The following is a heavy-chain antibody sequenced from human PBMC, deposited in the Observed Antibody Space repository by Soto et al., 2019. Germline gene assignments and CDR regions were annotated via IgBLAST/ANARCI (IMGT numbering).Heavy chain of an antibody. Sequence: GGSLRLCCAASGFTFSNAWMNWVRQAPGKGLEWVGRIKSKTDGGTTDYAAPVKGRFTISRDDSKNTLYLQMNSLKTEDTAVYYCTKSSYYYGMHVWGQGTTVSGSS. CDR2: IKSKTDGGTT. CDR1: GFTFSNAW. J-gene: IGHJ6*02. CDR3: TKSSYYYGMHV. V-gene: IGHV3-15*07.